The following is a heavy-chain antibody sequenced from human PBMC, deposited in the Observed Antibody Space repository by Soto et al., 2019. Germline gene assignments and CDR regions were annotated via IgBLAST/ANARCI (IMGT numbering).Heavy chain of an antibody. V-gene: IGHV3-23*01. CDR3: AKDGDSSGWISNGDY. CDR1: GFTFSSYA. Sequence: EVQLLESGGGLVQPGGSLRLSCAASGFTFSSYAMSWVRQAPGKGLEWVSAISGSGVSTYYADSVKGRFTISRDNSKNSLYRKMNSLRAEDTAVYYCAKDGDSSGWISNGDYWGQGTLVTVSS. D-gene: IGHD6-19*01. J-gene: IGHJ4*02. CDR2: ISGSGVST.